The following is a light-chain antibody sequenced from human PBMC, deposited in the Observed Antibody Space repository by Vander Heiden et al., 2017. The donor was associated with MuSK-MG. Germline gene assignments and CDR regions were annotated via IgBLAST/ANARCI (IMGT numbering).Light chain of an antibody. V-gene: IGLV2-14*03. CDR2: DVS. Sequence: QSALTQPASVSGSPGQSITIPCTGTSSDVGGYNYVAWYQQHPGKAPKLMIYDVSNRPSVVSTRFSGSKSGNTASLTISGLQAEDEADYYCSSYTSSSTRVFGTGTKVTVL. CDR3: SSYTSSSTRV. CDR1: SSDVGGYNY. J-gene: IGLJ1*01.